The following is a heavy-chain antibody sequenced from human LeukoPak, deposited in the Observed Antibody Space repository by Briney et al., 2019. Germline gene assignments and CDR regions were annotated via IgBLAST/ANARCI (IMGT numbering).Heavy chain of an antibody. CDR2: ISASGGST. D-gene: IGHD7-27*01. V-gene: IGHV3-23*01. CDR1: GVTVSRNY. Sequence: GGSLRLSCAASGVTVSRNYMSWVRQAPGKGLEWVSGISASGGSTYYADSVKGRFTISRDNSKNTLYLQMDSLRAEDTAVYYCAKSNNGASTGGEYWGQGTLVTVSS. J-gene: IGHJ4*02. CDR3: AKSNNGASTGGEY.